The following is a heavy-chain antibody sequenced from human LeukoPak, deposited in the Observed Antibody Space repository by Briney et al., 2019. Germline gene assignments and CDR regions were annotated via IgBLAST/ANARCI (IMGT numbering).Heavy chain of an antibody. CDR1: GFTFSSYA. CDR2: ISGSGGST. V-gene: IGHV3-23*01. D-gene: IGHD3-10*01. Sequence: GGSLRLSCAASGFTFSSYAMSWVRQAPGKGLEWVAAISGSGGSTYNADSVKGRLTISRDNSRNTLYMQMKSLRVEDTAVYYCAKGQLWFGAAGLDAFDLWGQGTMVTVSS. CDR3: AKGQLWFGAAGLDAFDL. J-gene: IGHJ3*01.